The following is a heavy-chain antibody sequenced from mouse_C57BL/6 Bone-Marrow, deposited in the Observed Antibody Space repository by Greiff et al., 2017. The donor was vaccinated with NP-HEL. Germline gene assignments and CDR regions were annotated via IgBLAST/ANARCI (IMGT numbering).Heavy chain of an antibody. V-gene: IGHV1-69*01. CDR2: IDPSDSYT. Sequence: VQLQQPGAELVMPGASVKLSCKASGYTFTSYWMHWVTQRPGQGLEWIGEIDPSDSYTNYNQKFKGKSTLTVDKSSSTAYMQLSSLTSEDSAVYYCARGGYYAMDYWGQGTSVTVSS. J-gene: IGHJ4*01. D-gene: IGHD1-1*02. CDR3: ARGGYYAMDY. CDR1: GYTFTSYW.